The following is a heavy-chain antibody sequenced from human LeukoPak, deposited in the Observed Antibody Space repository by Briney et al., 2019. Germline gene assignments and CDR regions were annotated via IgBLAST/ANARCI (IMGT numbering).Heavy chain of an antibody. CDR2: ISSDSRSI. CDR1: RFTFSIYS. V-gene: IGHV3-21*01. J-gene: IGHJ4*02. CDR3: VRGVGPADTLLEDFDS. Sequence: PGGSLRLSCAASRFTFSIYSMNWVRQVPGKGLEWVSSISSDSRSIFYADSVKGRFIISRDNTRSSLYLQMNSLRVDDTGVYFCVRGVGPADTLLEDFDSWGPGSLVTVSS. D-gene: IGHD2-2*01.